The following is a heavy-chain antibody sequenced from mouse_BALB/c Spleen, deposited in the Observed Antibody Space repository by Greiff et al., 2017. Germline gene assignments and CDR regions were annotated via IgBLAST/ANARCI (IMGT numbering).Heavy chain of an antibody. CDR1: GFTFSNYW. CDR2: IRLKSNNYAT. D-gene: IGHD2-3*01. CDR3: TRRGYDGYLRFAY. J-gene: IGHJ3*01. V-gene: IGHV6-6*02. Sequence: EVKLMESGGGLVQPGGSMKLSCVASGFTFSNYWMNWVRQSPEKGLEWVAEIRLKSNNYATHYAESVKGRFTISRDDSKSSVYLQMNNLRAEDTGIYYCTRRGYDGYLRFAYWGQGTLVTVSA.